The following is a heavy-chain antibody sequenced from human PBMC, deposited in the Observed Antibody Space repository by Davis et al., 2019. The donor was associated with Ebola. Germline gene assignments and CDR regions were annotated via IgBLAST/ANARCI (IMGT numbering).Heavy chain of an antibody. D-gene: IGHD4-17*01. CDR3: ARVKGEQDYGGYYFDY. J-gene: IGHJ4*02. V-gene: IGHV4-30-4*01. Sequence: PSETLSLTCTVSGGSISSGDYYWSWIRQPPGKGLEWIGYIYYSGSTYYNPSLKSRVTISVDTSKNQFSLKLSSVTAADTAVYYCARVKGEQDYGGYYFDYWGQGTLVTVSS. CDR1: GGSISSGDYY. CDR2: IYYSGST.